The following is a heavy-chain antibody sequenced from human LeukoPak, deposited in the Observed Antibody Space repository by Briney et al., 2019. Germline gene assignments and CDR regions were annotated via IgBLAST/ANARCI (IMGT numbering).Heavy chain of an antibody. V-gene: IGHV3-21*01. J-gene: IGHJ6*03. Sequence: GGSLRLSCAASGFTFSSYSMNWVRQAPGKGLEWVSSISSSSSYTYYADSVKGRFTISRDNAKNSLYLQMNSLRAEDTAVYYCAREVVVVPAATSYYYYYMDVWGKGTTVTVSS. CDR1: GFTFSSYS. D-gene: IGHD2-2*01. CDR3: AREVVVVPAATSYYYYYMDV. CDR2: ISSSSSYT.